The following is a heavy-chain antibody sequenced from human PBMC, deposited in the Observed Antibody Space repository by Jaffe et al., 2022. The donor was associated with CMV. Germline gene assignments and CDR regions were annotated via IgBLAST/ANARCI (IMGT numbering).Heavy chain of an antibody. J-gene: IGHJ3*02. D-gene: IGHD3-22*01. Sequence: QVQLVESGGGLVKPGGSLRLSCAASGFTFSDYYMSWIRQAPGKGLEWVSYISSSSSYTNYADSVKGRFTISRDNAKNSLYLQMNSLRAEDTAVYYCARARYYYDSSGYYTTGPPGAFDIWGQGTMVTVSS. V-gene: IGHV3-11*06. CDR3: ARARYYYDSSGYYTTGPPGAFDI. CDR1: GFTFSDYY. CDR2: ISSSSSYT.